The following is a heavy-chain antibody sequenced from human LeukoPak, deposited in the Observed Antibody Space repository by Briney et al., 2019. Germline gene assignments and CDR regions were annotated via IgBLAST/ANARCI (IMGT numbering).Heavy chain of an antibody. CDR1: GYTFTGYY. CDR2: INANSGGT. J-gene: IGHJ6*03. D-gene: IGHD4-23*01. V-gene: IGHV1-2*02. CDR3: ARDRSNSFYYYYMDV. Sequence: ASVKVSCKASGYTFTGYYMHWARQAPGQGLEWMGWINANSGGTNYAQRFQGRVIMTRDTSISTAYMELSRLRSDDTAVYFCARDRSNSFYYYYMDVWGKGTTVTVSS.